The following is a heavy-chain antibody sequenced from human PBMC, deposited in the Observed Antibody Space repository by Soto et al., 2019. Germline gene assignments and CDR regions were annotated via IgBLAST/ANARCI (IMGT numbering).Heavy chain of an antibody. D-gene: IGHD2-21*02. Sequence: GGSLRLSCAASGFTFSSYAMSWVRQAPGKGLEWVAAISGSGGSTYYADSGKGRFTISRDNSKNTLYLQMNSLRAEDTAVYYGAKHAVVVTAPDYWGQGTLVTVSS. J-gene: IGHJ4*02. CDR3: AKHAVVVTAPDY. V-gene: IGHV3-23*01. CDR1: GFTFSSYA. CDR2: ISGSGGST.